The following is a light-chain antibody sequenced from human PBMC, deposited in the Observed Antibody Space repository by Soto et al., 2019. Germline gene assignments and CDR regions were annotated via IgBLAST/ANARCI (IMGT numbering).Light chain of an antibody. CDR1: QSISSW. CDR2: KAS. V-gene: IGKV1-5*03. J-gene: IGKJ1*01. Sequence: SQITKGRSILTASVDDRVTITCRASQSISSWLAWYQQKPGKAPNLLIYKASHLENGVPSRFSGSGSGTEFTLTISSLQPGDFATYYFQHDNIYPCTFGQGSKVDIK. CDR3: QHDNIYPCT.